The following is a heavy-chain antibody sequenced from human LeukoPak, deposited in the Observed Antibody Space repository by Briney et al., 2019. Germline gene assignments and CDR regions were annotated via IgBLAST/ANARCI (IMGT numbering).Heavy chain of an antibody. CDR2: IYTSGST. CDR1: GGSISSYY. D-gene: IGHD2-15*01. J-gene: IGHJ4*02. Sequence: SETLSLTCTVSGGSISSYYWSWIRQPAGKGLEWIGRIYTSGSTNYNPSLKSRVTISVDKSKNQFSLKLSSVTAADTAVYYCARERYCSGGSCYPFDYWGQGTLVTVSS. CDR3: ARERYCSGGSCYPFDY. V-gene: IGHV4-4*07.